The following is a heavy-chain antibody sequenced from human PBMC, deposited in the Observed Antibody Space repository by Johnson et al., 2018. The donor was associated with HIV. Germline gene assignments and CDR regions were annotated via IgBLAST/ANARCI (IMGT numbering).Heavy chain of an antibody. CDR2: LYSDGGT. V-gene: IGHV3-66*02. J-gene: IGHJ3*02. Sequence: VQLVESGGGVVQPGGSLRLSCVASGFTVSSNYMSWVRQAPGKGLEWVSVLYSDGGTYYADSVKGRFTISRDNSKNTLYLQINSLRADDTAVYYCAREGIWYCSGGSCYGAFDIWGQGTMVTVSS. D-gene: IGHD2-15*01. CDR3: AREGIWYCSGGSCYGAFDI. CDR1: GFTVSSNY.